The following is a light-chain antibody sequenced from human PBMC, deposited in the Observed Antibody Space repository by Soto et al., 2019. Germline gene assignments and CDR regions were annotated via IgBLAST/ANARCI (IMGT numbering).Light chain of an antibody. V-gene: IGKV3-20*01. CDR1: QRVSSSY. CDR3: QQYGSSPWT. J-gene: IGKJ1*01. CDR2: GAS. Sequence: SGFTNYPSTLFLSPGERATPSCRASQRVSSSYLAWYQQKPGQAPRLLMYGASSRATGFPDRFSGSGSGTDFTLTISRLEPEDFAVYYCQQYGSSPWTFGQGTKV.